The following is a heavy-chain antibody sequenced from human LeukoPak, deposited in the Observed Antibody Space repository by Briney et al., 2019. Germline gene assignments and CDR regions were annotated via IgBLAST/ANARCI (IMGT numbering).Heavy chain of an antibody. CDR1: GGSVSSHY. D-gene: IGHD5-12*01. Sequence: PAETLSLSCTFSGGSVSSHYGSWSRQPPGKGLEWIGEINHGGSTNYNPSLKSRVTISVDTSNNQFSLKLSSVTAADTPVYNCARATRKWPTPSGHAFDIWGQETMVTVSS. CDR2: INHGGST. CDR3: ARATRKWPTPSGHAFDI. V-gene: IGHV4-34*01. J-gene: IGHJ3*02.